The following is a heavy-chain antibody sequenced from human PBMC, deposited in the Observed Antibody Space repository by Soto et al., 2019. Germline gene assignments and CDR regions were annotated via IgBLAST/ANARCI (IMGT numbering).Heavy chain of an antibody. D-gene: IGHD2-15*01. V-gene: IGHV6-1*01. CDR2: TYYRSKWYN. CDR1: GDSVSSNSAA. CDR3: ARSQGFLDY. J-gene: IGHJ4*02. Sequence: QVQLQQSGPGLVKPSQTLSLTCAISGDSVSSNSAAWNWIRQSPSGGLEWLGRTYYRSKWYNEYAVSVKGRMTVNPDTSKNQFSLQLNSVTPEDTAIYYCARSQGFLDYGGQGTLVTVSS.